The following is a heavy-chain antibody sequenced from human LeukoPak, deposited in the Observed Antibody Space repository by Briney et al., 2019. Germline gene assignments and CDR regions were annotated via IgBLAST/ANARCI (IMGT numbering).Heavy chain of an antibody. CDR3: VLDYYYYMDV. CDR1: GFTFSSYA. J-gene: IGHJ6*03. V-gene: IGHV3-48*04. CDR2: ISSSGSTI. Sequence: GGSLRLSCAASGFTFSSYAMSWVRQAPGKGLEWVSYISSSGSTIYYADSVKGRFTISRDNAKNSLYLQMNSLRAEDTALYYCVLDYYYYMDVWGKGTTVTVSS.